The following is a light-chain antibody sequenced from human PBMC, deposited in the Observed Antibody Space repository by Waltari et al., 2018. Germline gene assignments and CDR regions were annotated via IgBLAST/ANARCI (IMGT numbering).Light chain of an antibody. CDR3: QHYLRLPAT. J-gene: IGKJ1*01. CDR2: HTA. CDR1: QNVNIY. V-gene: IGKV3-20*01. Sequence: SCRASQNVNIYLAWYHQRPGQSPMLLIYHTATRAAGIPDRFIGSVSATYFSLTISILESEDFAVYYWQHYLRLPATFGQRTTVEI.